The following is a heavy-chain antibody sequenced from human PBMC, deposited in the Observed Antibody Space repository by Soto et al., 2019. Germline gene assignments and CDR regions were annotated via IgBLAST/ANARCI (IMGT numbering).Heavy chain of an antibody. CDR2: IYFAGTT. CDR3: ARLGASFQALDS. V-gene: IGHV4-59*08. D-gene: IGHD3-16*01. J-gene: IGHJ5*01. Sequence: PSETLSLTCTVSGASISPNYWSWIRQPPGKGLEWIGYIYFAGTTTYNPSLRSRVSMSVDTSANQFSLNLTSVTAADTAIYYCARLGASFQALDS. CDR1: GASISPNY.